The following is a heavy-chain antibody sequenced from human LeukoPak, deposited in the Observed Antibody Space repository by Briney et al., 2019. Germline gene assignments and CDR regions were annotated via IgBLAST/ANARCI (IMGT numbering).Heavy chain of an antibody. CDR1: GYTFTSYD. V-gene: IGHV1-8*01. CDR2: MNPNSGNT. J-gene: IGHJ6*02. D-gene: IGHD3-10*01. CDR3: ARGRITMVRGENYYGMDV. Sequence: ASVKVSCKASGYTFTSYDINWARQATGQGLEWMGWMNPNSGNTGYAQKFQGRVTMTRNTSISTAYMELSSLRSEDTAVYYCARGRITMVRGENYYGMDVWGQGTTVTVSS.